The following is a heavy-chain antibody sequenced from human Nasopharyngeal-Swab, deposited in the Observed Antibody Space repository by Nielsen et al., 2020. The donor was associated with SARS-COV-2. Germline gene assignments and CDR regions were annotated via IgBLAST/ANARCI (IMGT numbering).Heavy chain of an antibody. D-gene: IGHD2-8*01. J-gene: IGHJ4*02. CDR2: ISYDGSSK. CDR1: GFTFRSYA. Sequence: LSLTCAASGFTFRSYAMHWVRQAPGKGLEWVAVISYDGSSKYYVDSVKGRFDISRDNSKDTLYLEMYSLRPDDTAVYYCAKVSVPQCINGPCSGFDYWGQGTLVTVSS. CDR3: AKVSVPQCINGPCSGFDY. V-gene: IGHV3-30*18.